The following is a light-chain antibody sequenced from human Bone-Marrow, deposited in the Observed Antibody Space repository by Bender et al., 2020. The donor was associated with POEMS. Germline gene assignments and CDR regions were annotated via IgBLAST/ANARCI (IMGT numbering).Light chain of an antibody. Sequence: QSVLTQPPSASGTPGQSVIISCSGTDSNFGGNNVNWYQHLPGSAPRLVVYSNYQRPSGVPARFSGSSSGDTATLTITRVEAGDEANYYCQVWDTRNDHRVFGGGTKLTVL. J-gene: IGLJ3*02. CDR1: DSNFGGNN. CDR3: QVWDTRNDHRV. CDR2: SNY. V-gene: IGLV1-44*01.